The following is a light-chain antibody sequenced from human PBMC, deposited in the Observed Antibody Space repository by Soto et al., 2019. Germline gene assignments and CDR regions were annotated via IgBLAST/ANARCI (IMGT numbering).Light chain of an antibody. CDR3: QQSNSSPPT. CDR1: QSISSY. CDR2: AAS. J-gene: IGKJ4*01. V-gene: IGKV1-39*01. Sequence: DIQMTQSPSSLSASVGDRVTITCRASQSISSYLNWYQQKPGKAPKLLIYAASSLQSGVPSRFSGSGSGTDFTLTIRSLQTQPFAHYFCQQSNSSPPTFGGGTKVDIK.